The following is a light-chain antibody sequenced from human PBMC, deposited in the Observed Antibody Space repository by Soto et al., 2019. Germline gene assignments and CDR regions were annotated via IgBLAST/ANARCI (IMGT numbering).Light chain of an antibody. CDR2: DIS. J-gene: IGKJ4*01. Sequence: DIQMTQSPSSLSASVGDRVTITCQASEDINRYLNWYQQKPGKAPRHLIYDISNLEVGVPSRFSGSGSGTDFTFIITSLQPEDDSTYFCQQYGNVPLTFGGGTKVEIK. CDR1: EDINRY. CDR3: QQYGNVPLT. V-gene: IGKV1-33*01.